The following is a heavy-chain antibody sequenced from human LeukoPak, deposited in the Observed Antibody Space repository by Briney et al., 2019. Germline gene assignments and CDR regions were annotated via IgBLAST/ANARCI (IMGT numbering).Heavy chain of an antibody. V-gene: IGHV5-51*01. J-gene: IGHJ4*02. D-gene: IGHD6-6*01. CDR1: GYSFTNYW. CDR3: VCDIAARPREEFDY. Sequence: GESLKISCKGSGYSFTNYWIAWVRQMSGKGLEWMGIIYPGDSDTRYRPSFQDQVTISADKSISTAYLQWSSLKASDTAMYYCVCDIAARPREEFDYWGQGTLVTVSS. CDR2: IYPGDSDT.